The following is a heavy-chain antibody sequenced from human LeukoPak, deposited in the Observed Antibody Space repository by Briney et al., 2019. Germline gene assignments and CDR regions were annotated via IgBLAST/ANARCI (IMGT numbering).Heavy chain of an antibody. CDR2: IYWDDDK. J-gene: IGHJ4*02. D-gene: IGHD3-9*01. CDR3: ARSPYYDVLTGSRGTFDY. Sequence: SGPTLVNPTQTLMLTCTYSGFSLSGVGVGWIRQPPGKALERLALIYWDDDKRYSPSLKSRLTITKDTSKNHVVLTMTNMDPADTATYYCARSPYYDVLTGSRGTFDYWGQGTLVTVSS. V-gene: IGHV2-5*02. CDR1: GFSLSGVG.